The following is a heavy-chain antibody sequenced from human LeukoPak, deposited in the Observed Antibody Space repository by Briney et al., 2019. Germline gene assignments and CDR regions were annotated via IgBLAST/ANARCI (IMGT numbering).Heavy chain of an antibody. CDR1: GFTFSTYS. CDR2: ISSSSSTI. Sequence: GSLRLSCAASGFTFSTYSMNWVRQAPGKGLEWVSYISSSSSTIYYADSVKGRFTISRDNAGNSLFLQMNSLTDEDTAVYYCARDRWGESNLHNFFDPWGQGTLVTVSS. D-gene: IGHD3-16*01. J-gene: IGHJ5*02. V-gene: IGHV3-48*02. CDR3: ARDRWGESNLHNFFDP.